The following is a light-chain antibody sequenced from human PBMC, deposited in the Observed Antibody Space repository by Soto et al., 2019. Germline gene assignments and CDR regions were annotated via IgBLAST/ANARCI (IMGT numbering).Light chain of an antibody. Sequence: DIQMTQSPSSVSASVGDTVTITCRASQDINSRLAWFQQQPGRPPKYVIQVATMLQSGFPSRFAGSGSGRDFTLTIHTLQPEDSATYYCLQVANFPRTFGQGTKVE. CDR3: LQVANFPRT. CDR2: VAT. J-gene: IGKJ1*01. V-gene: IGKV1-12*01. CDR1: QDINSR.